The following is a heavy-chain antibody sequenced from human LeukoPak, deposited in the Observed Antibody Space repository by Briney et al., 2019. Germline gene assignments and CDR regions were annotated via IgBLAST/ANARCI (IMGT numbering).Heavy chain of an antibody. J-gene: IGHJ4*02. V-gene: IGHV4-61*02. CDR2: IYTSGST. D-gene: IGHD3-16*01. CDR3: AREGEGTDY. Sequence: SQTLSLTCTVSGNSISSGDNYWSWIRQPAGKGLEWIGRIYTSGSTNYNPSLKSRVTISVDTSKNQFSLKLSSVTAADTAVYYCAREGEGTDYWGQGTLVTVSS. CDR1: GNSISSGDNY.